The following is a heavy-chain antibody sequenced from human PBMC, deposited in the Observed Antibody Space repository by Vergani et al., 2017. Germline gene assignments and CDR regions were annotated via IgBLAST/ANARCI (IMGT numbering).Heavy chain of an antibody. V-gene: IGHV3-48*01. CDR2: ISSSSSTI. J-gene: IGHJ4*02. D-gene: IGHD6-25*01. Sequence: EVQLVESGGGLVQPGGSLRLSCAASGFTFSSYSMNWVRQAPGKGLEWVSYISSSSSTIYYADSVKGRFTISRDNSKNTLYLQMNSLRAEDTAVYYCAKALGRAAAALGYWGQGTLVTVSS. CDR3: AKALGRAAAALGY. CDR1: GFTFSSYS.